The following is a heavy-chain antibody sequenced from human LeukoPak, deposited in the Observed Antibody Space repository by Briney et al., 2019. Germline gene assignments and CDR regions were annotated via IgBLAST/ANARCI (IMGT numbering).Heavy chain of an antibody. CDR1: GFTFSSYW. CDR2: ISSSGSTI. Sequence: PGGSLRLSCAASGFTFSSYWMHWVRQAPGKGLEWVSYISSSGSTIYYADSVKGRFTISRDNAKNSLYLQMNSLRAEDTAVYYCARLSSSTFDYWGQGTLVTVSS. CDR3: ARLSSSTFDY. J-gene: IGHJ4*02. V-gene: IGHV3-48*04. D-gene: IGHD2-2*01.